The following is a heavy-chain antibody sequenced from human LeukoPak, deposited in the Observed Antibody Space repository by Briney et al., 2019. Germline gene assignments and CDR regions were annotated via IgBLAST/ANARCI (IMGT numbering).Heavy chain of an antibody. D-gene: IGHD3-22*01. J-gene: IGHJ4*02. CDR2: INHNRST. CDR1: GGSFSVYY. Sequence: SEALSLTCAVYGGSFSVYYWSWIRQPPGKGLVWIVEINHNRSTNYNPSHKSSVTISLDTSKNQFSLKLSSVTAADTAVYYCARGLGVITYDYWGQGTLVTVSS. V-gene: IGHV4-34*01. CDR3: ARGLGVITYDY.